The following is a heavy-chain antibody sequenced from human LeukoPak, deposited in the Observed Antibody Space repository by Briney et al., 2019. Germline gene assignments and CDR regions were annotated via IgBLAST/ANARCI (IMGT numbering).Heavy chain of an antibody. CDR3: ARDWPTVIADY. CDR2: IRPSNGDT. CDR1: GYTFTSHG. J-gene: IGHJ4*02. D-gene: IGHD4-11*01. Sequence: ASVKVSCKTSGYTFTSHGISWLRQAPGQGLEWMGWIRPSNGDTKYAEKVQGRLSMTTDTYPTTAYMELRSLRSDDTAVYYCARDWPTVIADYWGQGTLVTVSS. V-gene: IGHV1-18*01.